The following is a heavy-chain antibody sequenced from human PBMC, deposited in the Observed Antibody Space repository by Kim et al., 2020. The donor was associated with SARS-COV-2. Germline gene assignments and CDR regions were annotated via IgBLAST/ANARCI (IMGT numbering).Heavy chain of an antibody. D-gene: IGHD2-15*01. Sequence: GGSLRLSCAASGFTFSSYAMHWVRQAPGKGLEWVAVISYDGSNKYYADSVKGRFTISRDNSKNTLYLQMNSLRAEDTAVYYCARSLGYCSGGSCYFEPPGYYYYYGMDVWGQGTTVTVSS. CDR2: ISYDGSNK. CDR3: ARSLGYCSGGSCYFEPPGYYYYYGMDV. V-gene: IGHV3-30*04. CDR1: GFTFSSYA. J-gene: IGHJ6*02.